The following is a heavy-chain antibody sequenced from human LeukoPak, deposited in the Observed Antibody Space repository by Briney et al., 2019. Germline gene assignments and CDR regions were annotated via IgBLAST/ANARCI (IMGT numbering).Heavy chain of an antibody. CDR3: ARSVAYGDYSFDS. V-gene: IGHV4-38-2*01. D-gene: IGHD4-17*01. CDR2: IYHRGST. Sequence: SETLSLTCAVSGYSISSGYYWGWIRQPPGKGLEWIGSIYHRGSTYYNPSLKSRVPISVDTSKNQFSLKLSSVTAADTGVYYCARSVAYGDYSFDSWGQGTLVTVSS. J-gene: IGHJ4*02. CDR1: GYSISSGYY.